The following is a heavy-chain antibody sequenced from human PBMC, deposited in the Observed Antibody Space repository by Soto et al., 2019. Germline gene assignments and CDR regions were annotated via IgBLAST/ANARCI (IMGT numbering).Heavy chain of an antibody. D-gene: IGHD3-22*01. CDR2: IWYDGSNK. V-gene: IGHV3-33*06. CDR1: GFTFSSYG. CDR3: AKDHRITMIVVVITPDAFDI. J-gene: IGHJ3*02. Sequence: PGGSLRLSCAASGFTFSSYGMHWVRQAPGKGLEWVAVIWYDGSNKYYADSVKGRFTISRDNSKNTLYLQMNSLRAEDTAVYYCAKDHRITMIVVVITPDAFDIWGQGTMVTVSS.